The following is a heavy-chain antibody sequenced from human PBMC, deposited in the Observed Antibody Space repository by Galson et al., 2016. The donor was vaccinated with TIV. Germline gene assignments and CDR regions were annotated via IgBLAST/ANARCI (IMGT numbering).Heavy chain of an antibody. J-gene: IGHJ4*02. CDR2: IDWDDDK. CDR1: GFSLSTGGMC. CDR3: VLTLSNGARLDH. D-gene: IGHD7-27*01. Sequence: PALVKPTQTLTLTCSFAGFSLSTGGMCVSWIRQPPGKALEWLARIDWDDDKYYSTSLKTRLTISKDTSKNQVVLTMANMDPVDTATDYCVLTLSNGARLDHWGQGTLVTVSS. V-gene: IGHV2-70*11.